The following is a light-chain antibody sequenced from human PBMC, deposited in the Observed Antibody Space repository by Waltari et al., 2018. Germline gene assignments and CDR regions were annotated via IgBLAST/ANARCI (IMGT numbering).Light chain of an antibody. CDR3: SSYTSSDTWV. CDR2: EVT. J-gene: IGLJ3*02. Sequence: QSALTQPASVSGSPGQSITISCTGTSSDVGGYNYVSWYQQHPGKAPKFMIYEVTNRPSGVSNRFSVSKSGNTAYLTISGLRAEDEADYHCSSYTSSDTWVFGGGTKVTVL. V-gene: IGLV2-14*01. CDR1: SSDVGGYNY.